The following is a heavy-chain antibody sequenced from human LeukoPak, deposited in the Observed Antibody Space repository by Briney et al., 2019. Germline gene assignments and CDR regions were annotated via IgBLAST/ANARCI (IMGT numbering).Heavy chain of an antibody. CDR3: ASPTYYDFWSGYYLTGPNYYFDS. CDR1: GLTFSSYG. V-gene: IGHV3-23*01. D-gene: IGHD3-3*01. Sequence: GGTLRLSCAASGLTFSSYGMSWVRQAPGRGLEWVSAISTTGGTTYYADSVRGRFTISRDNSRNTLYLQMNSLRAEDTAVYYCASPTYYDFWSGYYLTGPNYYFDSWGQGTLVTASS. CDR2: ISTTGGTT. J-gene: IGHJ4*02.